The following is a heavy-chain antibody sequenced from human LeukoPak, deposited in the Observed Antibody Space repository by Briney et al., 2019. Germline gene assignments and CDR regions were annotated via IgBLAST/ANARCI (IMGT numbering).Heavy chain of an antibody. CDR1: GFTFSSYA. CDR2: ISGSGGST. V-gene: IGHV3-23*01. Sequence: QPGGSLRLSCAASGFTFSSYAMSWVRQAPGKGLEWVSGISGSGGSTYYADSVKGRFTISRDNAKNSLYLQMNSLRAEDTAVYYCARDALVAAAGNIWFDPWGQGTLVTVSS. J-gene: IGHJ5*02. D-gene: IGHD6-13*01. CDR3: ARDALVAAAGNIWFDP.